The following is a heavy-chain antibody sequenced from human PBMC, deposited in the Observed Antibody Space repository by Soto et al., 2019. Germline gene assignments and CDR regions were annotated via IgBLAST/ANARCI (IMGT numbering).Heavy chain of an antibody. CDR1: GGTFSTSS. J-gene: IGHJ3*02. D-gene: IGHD4-17*01. V-gene: IGHV1-69*06. CDR2: ILPIFGTS. CDR3: AGGHEYGGNSDALDI. Sequence: SVKFSCKAPGGTFSTSSINWLRQAPGQLPEWMVNILPIFGTSDYXXKFQDRVXXTSDKSRDTAXMELRXLFSEDTAVYYCAGGHEYGGNSDALDIXXQ.